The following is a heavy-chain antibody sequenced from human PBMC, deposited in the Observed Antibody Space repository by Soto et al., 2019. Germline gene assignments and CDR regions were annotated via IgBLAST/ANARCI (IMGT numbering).Heavy chain of an antibody. Sequence: GESLKVSCKGSGYSFTSYWISWVRQMPGKGLEWMGRIDPSDSYTNYSPSFQGHVTISADKSISTAYLQWSSLKASDTAMYYCARGGIVGATESYYYYGMDVWGQGTTVTVSS. V-gene: IGHV5-10-1*01. CDR3: ARGGIVGATESYYYYGMDV. CDR2: IDPSDSYT. CDR1: GYSFTSYW. J-gene: IGHJ6*02. D-gene: IGHD1-26*01.